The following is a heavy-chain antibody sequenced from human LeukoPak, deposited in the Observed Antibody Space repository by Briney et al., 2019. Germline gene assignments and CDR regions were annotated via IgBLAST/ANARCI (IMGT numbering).Heavy chain of an antibody. CDR1: GFTVSSNS. CDR2: IYSGGNT. J-gene: IGHJ4*02. CDR3: AKGSYYDSSGSFYFDY. Sequence: PGGSLRLSCAASGFTVSSNSINWVRQAPGKGLEWVSVIYSGGNTYSADSVKGRFTISRDNSKNTLYLQMNSLRAEDTAAYYCAKGSYYDSSGSFYFDYWGQGTLVTVSS. D-gene: IGHD3-22*01. V-gene: IGHV3-53*01.